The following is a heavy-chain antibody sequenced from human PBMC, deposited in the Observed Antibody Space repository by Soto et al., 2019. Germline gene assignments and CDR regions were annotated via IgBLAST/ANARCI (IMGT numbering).Heavy chain of an antibody. D-gene: IGHD6-19*01. CDR2: IRSKANSYAT. Sequence: EVQLVESGGGLVQPGGSLKLSCAASGFTFSGSAMHWVRQASGKGLEWVGRIRSKANSYATAYAASVKGRFTISRDDSKNTAYLKMNSLKTEDTAVYYCTSSPGIAVAGDYWGQGTLVTVSS. CDR1: GFTFSGSA. CDR3: TSSPGIAVAGDY. V-gene: IGHV3-73*01. J-gene: IGHJ4*02.